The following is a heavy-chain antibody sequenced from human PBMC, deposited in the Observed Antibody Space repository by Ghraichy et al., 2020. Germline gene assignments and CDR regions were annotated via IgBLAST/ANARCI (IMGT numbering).Heavy chain of an antibody. V-gene: IGHV4-39*01. D-gene: IGHD6-19*01. CDR1: GGSISSSSYY. Sequence: SDTLSLTCTVSGGSISSSSYYWGWIRQPPGKGLEWIGSIYYSGSTYYNPSLKSRVTISVDTSKNQFSLKLSSVTAADTAVYYCALTVAGTRIDAFDIWGQGTMVTVSS. CDR2: IYYSGST. J-gene: IGHJ3*02. CDR3: ALTVAGTRIDAFDI.